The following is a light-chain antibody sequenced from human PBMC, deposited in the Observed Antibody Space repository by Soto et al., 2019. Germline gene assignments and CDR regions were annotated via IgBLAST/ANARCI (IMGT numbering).Light chain of an antibody. CDR2: DLS. J-gene: IGLJ3*02. Sequence: QSALTQPASVSGSPGQSVTISCTGTSSDVGAYNHVSWYQHYPGKAPKLIIYDLSNRPSGISDRLSGSKSVNTASLTISGLQAEDEADYYCLSYATGHTWVFGGGTKLTVL. CDR1: SSDVGAYNH. CDR3: LSYATGHTWV. V-gene: IGLV2-14*01.